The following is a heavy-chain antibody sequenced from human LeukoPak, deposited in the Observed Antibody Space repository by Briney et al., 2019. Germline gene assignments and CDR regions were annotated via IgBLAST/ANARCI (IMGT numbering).Heavy chain of an antibody. CDR3: ARVYKDYYDSSGYFRFDP. CDR2: ISAYNGNT. CDR1: GYTFTSYG. D-gene: IGHD3-22*01. Sequence: ASVKVSCKVSGYTFTSYGISWVRQAPGQGLEWMGWISAYNGNTNYAQKLQGRVTMTTDTSTSTAYMELRSLRSDDTAVYYCARVYKDYYDSSGYFRFDPWGQGTLVTVSS. J-gene: IGHJ5*02. V-gene: IGHV1-18*01.